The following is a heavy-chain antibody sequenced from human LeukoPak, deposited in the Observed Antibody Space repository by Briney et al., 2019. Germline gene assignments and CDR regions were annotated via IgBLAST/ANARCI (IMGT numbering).Heavy chain of an antibody. CDR3: ARGADAAYDY. Sequence: GGSLRLSCAASGFTFSNYDMHWVRQTIGKGLEWVSIIGFAGDTYYPGSVRGRFTISRDNAKNSLYLQMNSLRVEDTALYFCARGADAAYDYWGQGTLVTVSS. J-gene: IGHJ4*02. V-gene: IGHV3-13*04. CDR2: IGFAGDT. CDR1: GFTFSNYD. D-gene: IGHD1-26*01.